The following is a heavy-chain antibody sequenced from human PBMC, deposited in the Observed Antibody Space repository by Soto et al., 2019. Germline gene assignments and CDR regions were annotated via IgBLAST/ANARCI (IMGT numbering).Heavy chain of an antibody. V-gene: IGHV3-15*07. CDR2: IKWSSHVGAV. CDR3: TRGGPLGNYFDY. CDR1: GFTFSDAW. D-gene: IGHD2-15*01. Sequence: EVQLVESGGALVRPGGSLRLSCAASGFTFSDAWMNWVRQAPGKGLEWVGRIKWSSHVGAVDYGAPVKGRFNISIDDSRNPLYLQLNSLTTEDTAVYYCTRGGPLGNYFDYWGQGTLVTVSA. J-gene: IGHJ4*02.